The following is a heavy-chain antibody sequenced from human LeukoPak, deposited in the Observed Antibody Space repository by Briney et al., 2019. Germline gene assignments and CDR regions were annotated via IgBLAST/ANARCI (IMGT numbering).Heavy chain of an antibody. CDR1: GFVFSNYA. V-gene: IGHV3-30*02. Sequence: GGSLRLSCVASGFVFSNYAMHWVRQAPGKGLEWVSFIRYDGSNKYYADSVKGRFTISRDNSKNTLYLQMNRLRAEDTAVYYCAKDTTTVTGHAFDIWGQGTMVTVSS. J-gene: IGHJ3*02. D-gene: IGHD4-17*01. CDR3: AKDTTTVTGHAFDI. CDR2: IRYDGSNK.